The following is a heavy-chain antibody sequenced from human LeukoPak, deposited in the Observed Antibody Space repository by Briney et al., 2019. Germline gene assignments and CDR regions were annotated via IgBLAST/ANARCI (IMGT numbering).Heavy chain of an antibody. J-gene: IGHJ6*03. V-gene: IGHV4-59*01. CDR3: GREGHCSQNVNSYYMDV. CDR2: IYSSGST. CDR1: GGSISGYY. Sequence: SETLSLTCTVSGGSISGYYWSWIRLSPGKGLEWIAYIYSSGSTNYNPSLKSRVAISIDTSKNQFSLQMSSVTAAGTAVYYCGREGHCSQNVNSYYMDVWGKGTTVTVSS. D-gene: IGHD2-21*02.